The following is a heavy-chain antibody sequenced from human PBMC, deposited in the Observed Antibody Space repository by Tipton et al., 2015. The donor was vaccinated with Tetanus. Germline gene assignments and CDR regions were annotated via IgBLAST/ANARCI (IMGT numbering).Heavy chain of an antibody. CDR3: ARGMSFDP. V-gene: IGHV3-30*03. CDR1: GFAFSDYG. Sequence: SLRLSCAASGFAFSDYGMHWVRLAPGKGLQWVASISFDGRNQYYPDSVKGRFTISRDNSKNSLYLQMNSLRVDDTAVYYCARGMSFDPWGQGTLVTVSS. J-gene: IGHJ5*02. CDR2: ISFDGRNQ.